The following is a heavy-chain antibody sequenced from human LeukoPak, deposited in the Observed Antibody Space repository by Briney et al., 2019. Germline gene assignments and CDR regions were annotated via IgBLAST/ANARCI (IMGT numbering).Heavy chain of an antibody. J-gene: IGHJ4*02. V-gene: IGHV3-66*01. D-gene: IGHD1-26*01. CDR1: GFTVSSNF. CDR2: IYSGGPT. Sequence: GGSLRLSCAASGFTVSSNFMTWVRQAPGRGLEWVSVIYSGGPTYYADSVKGRFTISRDNSKNTLYLQMDSLRAEDTAVYYCARYTLSGLLDYWGQGTLVTVSS. CDR3: ARYTLSGLLDY.